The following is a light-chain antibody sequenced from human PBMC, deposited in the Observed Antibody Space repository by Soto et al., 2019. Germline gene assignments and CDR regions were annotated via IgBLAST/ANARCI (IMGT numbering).Light chain of an antibody. Sequence: EILLTQSPGTLSLSPGERATLSCRASQSVSNNYLAWYQQKPGQPPRLLIYAASTRATDVPARFSGGGSETEFTLTISSLQSEDFAFYFCQQYNIWPLWTFGQGTKVDIK. CDR1: QSVSNN. CDR3: QQYNIWPLWT. J-gene: IGKJ1*01. CDR2: AAS. V-gene: IGKV3-15*01.